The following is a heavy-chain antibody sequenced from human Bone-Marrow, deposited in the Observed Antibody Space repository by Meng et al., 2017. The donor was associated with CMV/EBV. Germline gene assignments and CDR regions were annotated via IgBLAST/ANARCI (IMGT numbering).Heavy chain of an antibody. CDR3: ARDTSGWLFYYYYGMDV. Sequence: GGSLRLSCAASGFTFSSYWMHWVRQAPGKGLVWVSRINSDGSSTSYADSVKGRFTISRDNAKNSLYLQMNSLRAEDTAVYYCARDTSGWLFYYYYGMDVWGQGTTVTVSS. J-gene: IGHJ6*02. CDR1: GFTFSSYW. CDR2: INSDGSST. V-gene: IGHV3-74*01. D-gene: IGHD6-19*01.